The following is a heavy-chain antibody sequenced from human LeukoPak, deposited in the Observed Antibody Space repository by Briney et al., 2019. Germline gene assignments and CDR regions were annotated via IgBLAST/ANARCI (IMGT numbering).Heavy chain of an antibody. V-gene: IGHV3-30*03. CDR2: VSFDSNNL. CDR1: GFTFSSYS. D-gene: IGHD6-19*01. J-gene: IGHJ4*02. CDR3: ARTVAVAVSIDY. Sequence: PGGSLRLSCAASGFTFSSYSMHWVRQAPGKGLEWVAVVSFDSNNLYYADSVKGRFTVSRDNSKNTLYLQMNSLRAEDTAVYYCARTVAVAVSIDYWGQGTLVTVSS.